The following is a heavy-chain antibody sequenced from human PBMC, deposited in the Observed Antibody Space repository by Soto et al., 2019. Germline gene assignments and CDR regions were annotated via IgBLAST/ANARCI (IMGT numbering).Heavy chain of an antibody. J-gene: IGHJ6*03. CDR2: ISAYNGNT. CDR3: ARGPTVTTGFYYYYMDV. D-gene: IGHD4-17*01. V-gene: IGHV1-18*01. CDR1: GYTFTSYG. Sequence: ASVKVSCKASGYTFTSYGISWVRQAPGQGLEWMGWISAYNGNTNYAQKLQGRVTMTTDTSTSTAYMELRSLRSDDTAVYYCARGPTVTTGFYYYYMDVWGKGTTVTVSS.